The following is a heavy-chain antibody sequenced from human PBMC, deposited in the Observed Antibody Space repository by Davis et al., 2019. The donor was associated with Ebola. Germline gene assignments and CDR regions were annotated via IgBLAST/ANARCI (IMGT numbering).Heavy chain of an antibody. V-gene: IGHV3-53*01. CDR3: ARDNYFTY. J-gene: IGHJ4*02. Sequence: GESLKISCAASGFTVSTNYMSWVRQAPGKGLEWVSVIYSGDNTYYADSVKGRFTISRDNSKSTLYLQMNSLSAEDTAVYYCARDNYFTYWGQGTLVTVSS. CDR2: IYSGDNT. CDR1: GFTVSTNY.